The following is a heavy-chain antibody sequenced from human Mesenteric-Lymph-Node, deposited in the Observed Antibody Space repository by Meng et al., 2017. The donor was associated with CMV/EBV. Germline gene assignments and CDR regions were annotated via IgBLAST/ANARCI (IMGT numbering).Heavy chain of an antibody. Sequence: GESLKISCAASGFTFNNHAMHWVRQAPGKGLEWVSYISSSSSTIYYADSVKGRFTISRDNAKNSVYLQMNSLRAEDTAVYYCARGLQRVPAAVNFDYWGQGTLVTVSS. V-gene: IGHV3-48*04. D-gene: IGHD2-2*01. CDR1: GFTFNNHA. CDR3: ARGLQRVPAAVNFDY. CDR2: ISSSSSTI. J-gene: IGHJ4*02.